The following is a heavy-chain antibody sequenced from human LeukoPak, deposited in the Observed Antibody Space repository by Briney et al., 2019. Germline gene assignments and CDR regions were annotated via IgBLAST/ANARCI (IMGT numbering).Heavy chain of an antibody. CDR2: INPNNGDT. V-gene: IGHV1-2*02. CDR1: GYTFTAQY. D-gene: IGHD2-21*01. J-gene: IGHJ4*02. Sequence: GASVKVSCKASGYTFTAQYMHWVRQAPGQGLEWMGWINPNNGDTKYAQSFLGRVTMTRDTSTTTAYMELSSLRSDDTAVHFCASYPRSIPTPPFDYWGQGTLVTVSS. CDR3: ASYPRSIPTPPFDY.